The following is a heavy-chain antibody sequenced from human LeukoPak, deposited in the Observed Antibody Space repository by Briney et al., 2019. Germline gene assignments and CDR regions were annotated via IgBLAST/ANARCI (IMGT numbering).Heavy chain of an antibody. CDR2: IFTSGST. CDR3: ARGVQDTAMVYFDY. Sequence: SETLSLTCTVSGGSISSYYWSWIRQPAGKGLEWIGRIFTSGSTNYNPSLKSRLTMSVDTSKNRFSLKLSSVTAADTAVYYCARGVQDTAMVYFDYWGQGTLVTVSS. J-gene: IGHJ4*02. V-gene: IGHV4-4*07. CDR1: GGSISSYY. D-gene: IGHD5-18*01.